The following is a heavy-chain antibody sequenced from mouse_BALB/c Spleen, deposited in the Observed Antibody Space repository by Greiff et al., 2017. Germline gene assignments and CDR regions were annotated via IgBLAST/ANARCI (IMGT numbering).Heavy chain of an antibody. CDR1: GFAFSSYD. J-gene: IGHJ2*01. V-gene: IGHV5-12-1*01. Sequence: EVKLQESGGGLVKPGGSLKLSCAASGFAFSSYDMSWVRQTPEKRLEWVAYISSGGGSTYYPDTVKGRFTISRDNAKNTLYLQMSSLKSEDTAMYYCARHEGSSYYFDYWGQGTTLTVSS. D-gene: IGHD1-1*01. CDR3: ARHEGSSYYFDY. CDR2: ISSGGGST.